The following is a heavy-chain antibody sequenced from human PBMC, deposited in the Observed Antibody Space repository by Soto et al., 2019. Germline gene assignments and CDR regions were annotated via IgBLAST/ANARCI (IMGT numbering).Heavy chain of an antibody. V-gene: IGHV4-39*01. D-gene: IGHD1-7*01. J-gene: IGHJ4*02. CDR3: AAHGAMNHWNYAATDDF. CDR1: GGSITSTSYY. CDR2: MYYRGST. Sequence: PSETLSLTCTVSGGSITSTSYYYWGWIRQPPGKGLEWIASMYYRGSTTYYNPSLKSRVTFSADTSKNQFSLKVSSVTAADTAVYYCAAHGAMNHWNYAATDDFWGQGTLVTVSS.